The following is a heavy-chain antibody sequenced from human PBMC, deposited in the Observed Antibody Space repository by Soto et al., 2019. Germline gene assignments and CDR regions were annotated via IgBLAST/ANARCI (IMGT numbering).Heavy chain of an antibody. D-gene: IGHD2-2*02. V-gene: IGHV3-33*01. J-gene: IGHJ3*02. Sequence: VQLAESGGGVVQPGRSLRLSCAASGFTFSSYGMHWVRQAPGKGLEWVAVIWYDGSNKYYADSVKGRFTISRDNSKNTLYLQMNSLRAEDTAVYYCAREPLGYCSSTSCYITAFDIWGQGTMVTVSS. CDR2: IWYDGSNK. CDR1: GFTFSSYG. CDR3: AREPLGYCSSTSCYITAFDI.